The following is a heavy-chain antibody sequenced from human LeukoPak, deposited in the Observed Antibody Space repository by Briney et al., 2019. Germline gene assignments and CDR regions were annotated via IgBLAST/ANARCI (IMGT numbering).Heavy chain of an antibody. D-gene: IGHD1-1*01. J-gene: IGHJ3*02. CDR1: GFTFSSYG. CDR2: LRYDGSNK. Sequence: GGALRLSCAASGFTFSSYGLHWVRQAPAKGREGVAFLRYDGSNKHYADSVKGRFTISRDNSKNTLYLQMNSLRPEDTAVYYCAKGGLRTDDAFDIWGQGTIVTVSS. V-gene: IGHV3-30*02. CDR3: AKGGLRTDDAFDI.